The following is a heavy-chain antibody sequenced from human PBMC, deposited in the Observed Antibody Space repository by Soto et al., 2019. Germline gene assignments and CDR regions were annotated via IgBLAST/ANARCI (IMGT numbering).Heavy chain of an antibody. D-gene: IGHD3-9*01. Sequence: QPQLQESGPGLVKPSETLSLTCTVSGGSISSSNYYWGWIRQPPGKGLEWIGTIYYSGTTYYNPSLTSRVIISVDTSKNQFSLKLSSVTAADTAVYYCARVLRYFDWLLDDLGYFDYWGQGTLVTVSS. V-gene: IGHV4-39*01. CDR1: GGSISSSNYY. J-gene: IGHJ4*02. CDR3: ARVLRYFDWLLDDLGYFDY. CDR2: IYYSGTT.